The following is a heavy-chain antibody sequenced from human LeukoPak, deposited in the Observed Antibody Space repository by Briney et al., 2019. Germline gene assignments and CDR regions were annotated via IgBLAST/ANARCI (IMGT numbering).Heavy chain of an antibody. J-gene: IGHJ4*02. CDR3: ARGDTVLDY. CDR2: ISISGGTT. Sequence: QTGGSLRLSCAASGFTFSSYAMSWVRQAPGKGLEWVSTISISGGTTYYADSVKGRFTISRDNSKNTLYLQMNSLRAEDTAVYYCARGDTVLDYWGQGTLVTVSS. V-gene: IGHV3-23*01. CDR1: GFTFSSYA. D-gene: IGHD4-17*01.